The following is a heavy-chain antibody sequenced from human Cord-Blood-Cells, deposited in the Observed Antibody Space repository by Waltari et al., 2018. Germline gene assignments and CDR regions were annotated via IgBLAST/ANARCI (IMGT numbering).Heavy chain of an antibody. Sequence: QVQLVQSGAEVKKPGASVKVSCKASGYTFTNYGISWVRQAPGQRLEWMGWSSAYKGNTNYAQKRQGRVTMTTDTSTSTAYMELRSLRSDDTAVYYCARGLLFQYYYGMDVWGQGTTVTVSS. CDR3: ARGLLFQYYYGMDV. V-gene: IGHV1-18*01. CDR2: SSAYKGNT. J-gene: IGHJ6*02. D-gene: IGHD2-21*01. CDR1: GYTFTNYG.